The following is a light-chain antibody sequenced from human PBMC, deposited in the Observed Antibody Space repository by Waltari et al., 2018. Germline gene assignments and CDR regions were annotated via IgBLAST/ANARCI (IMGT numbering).Light chain of an antibody. CDR3: SSYTSSSTLG. Sequence: QSALTQPASVSGSPGQSITISCTGTSSDVGGYNYVSWYQQHPGKAPKLMICDVSNRPSGVSNRFSGSQSGNTGSLTISGLQAEDEADYYCSSYTSSSTLGFGTGTKVTVL. J-gene: IGLJ1*01. CDR1: SSDVGGYNY. V-gene: IGLV2-14*03. CDR2: DVS.